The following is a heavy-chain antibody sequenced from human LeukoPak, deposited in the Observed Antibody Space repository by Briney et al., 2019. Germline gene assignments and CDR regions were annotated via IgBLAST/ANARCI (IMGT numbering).Heavy chain of an antibody. V-gene: IGHV4-34*01. CDR3: ARSGGAAEGDCSSTSCYLWFDP. CDR2: INHSGST. J-gene: IGHJ5*02. CDR1: GGSFSGYY. D-gene: IGHD2-2*01. Sequence: SETLSLTCAVYGGSFSGYYWSRIRQPPGKGLEWIGEINHSGSTNYNPSLKSRVTISVDTSKNQFSLKLSSVTAADTAVYYCARSGGAAEGDCSSTSCYLWFDPWGQGTLVTVSS.